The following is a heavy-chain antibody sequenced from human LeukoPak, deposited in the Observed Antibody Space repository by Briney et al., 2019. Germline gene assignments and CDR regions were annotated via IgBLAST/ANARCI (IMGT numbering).Heavy chain of an antibody. CDR3: ARGNSLLRPRSSGWGGAFDI. D-gene: IGHD6-19*01. Sequence: PSETLSLTCTLSSASITSSSYYWVWIRQPRGMGLELFGSKFYSGSTYYNPSLKSRVTLSVEASKNQFSLKLSSVTAADTAVYYCARGNSLLRPRSSGWGGAFDIWGQGTMVTVSS. CDR2: KFYSGST. J-gene: IGHJ3*02. V-gene: IGHV4-39*07. CDR1: SASITSSSYY.